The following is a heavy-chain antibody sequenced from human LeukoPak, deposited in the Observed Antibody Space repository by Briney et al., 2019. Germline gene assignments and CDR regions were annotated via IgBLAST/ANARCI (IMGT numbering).Heavy chain of an antibody. D-gene: IGHD6-19*01. CDR1: GFTFSSYW. Sequence: GGSLRLSCAASGFTFSSYWMSWVRQAPGKGLEWVANIKQDGSEQYYVNSVKGRFIISRDSAENSLYLQMNSLRAEDTAVYYFSRGGWNLRPLDYWGQGTLVSVSS. CDR3: SRGGWNLRPLDY. V-gene: IGHV3-7*01. CDR2: IKQDGSEQ. J-gene: IGHJ4*02.